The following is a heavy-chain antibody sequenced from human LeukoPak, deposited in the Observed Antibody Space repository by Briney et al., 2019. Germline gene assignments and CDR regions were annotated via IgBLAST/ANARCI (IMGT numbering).Heavy chain of an antibody. D-gene: IGHD4-11*01. J-gene: IGHJ5*02. CDR1: GGSISSGGYY. V-gene: IGHV4-31*03. CDR2: IYYSGST. Sequence: SQTLSLTCTVSGGSISSGGYYWSWIRQHPGKGLEWIGYIYYSGSTYYNPSLKSRVTISVDTSKNQFSLKPSSVTAADTAVYYCARGLTTVTPGENWFDPWGQGTLVTVSS. CDR3: ARGLTTVTPGENWFDP.